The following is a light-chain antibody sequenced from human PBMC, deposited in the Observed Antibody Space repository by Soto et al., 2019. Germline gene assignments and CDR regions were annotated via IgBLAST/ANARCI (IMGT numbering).Light chain of an antibody. V-gene: IGLV7-46*01. Sequence: QAVVNQEPSLTVSPGGTVTLTCGSSTGAVTSGHYPYWFQQKPGQAPRTLIYDTSNKHSWTPARFSGSLLGGKAALTLSGAQPEDEAEYYCLLSYSGAHVVFGGGTKLTVL. CDR2: DTS. CDR1: TGAVTSGHY. CDR3: LLSYSGAHVV. J-gene: IGLJ2*01.